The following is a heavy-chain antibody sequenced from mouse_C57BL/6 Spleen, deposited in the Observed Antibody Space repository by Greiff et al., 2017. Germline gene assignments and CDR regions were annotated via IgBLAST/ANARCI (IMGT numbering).Heavy chain of an antibody. CDR2: INPNNGGT. V-gene: IGHV1-18*01. Sequence: EVQLQQSGPELVKPGASVKIPCKASGYTFTDYNMDWVKQSHGKSLEWIGDINPNNGGTIYNQKFKGKATLTVDKSASTAYMELRSLTSEDTAVYYCARREDLYYSNYGDYAMDYWGQGTSVTVSS. J-gene: IGHJ4*01. CDR1: GYTFTDYN. D-gene: IGHD2-5*01. CDR3: ARREDLYYSNYGDYAMDY.